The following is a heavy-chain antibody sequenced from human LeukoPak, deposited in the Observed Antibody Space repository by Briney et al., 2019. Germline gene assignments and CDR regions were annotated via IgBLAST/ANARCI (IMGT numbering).Heavy chain of an antibody. V-gene: IGHV3-66*03. CDR2: VYSNGSA. J-gene: IGHJ4*02. Sequence: GGSLRLSCAASGFTVGSNHINWVRQAPGKGLEWVAIVYSNGSAYYADSVKDRFTISTDNSKNTVYLQMNSLRAADTAVYYCAREDPIVYWGQGTLVTVSS. D-gene: IGHD3-16*02. CDR3: AREDPIVY. CDR1: GFTVGSNH.